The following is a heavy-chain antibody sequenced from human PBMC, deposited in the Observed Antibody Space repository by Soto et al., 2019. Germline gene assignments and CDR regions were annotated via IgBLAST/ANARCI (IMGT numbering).Heavy chain of an antibody. J-gene: IGHJ4*02. D-gene: IGHD6-19*01. CDR2: IYPDDSDT. CDR1: GYRFTDYW. Sequence: PGESLKISCKASGYRFTDYWIGWVRQMPGKGLECMGIIYPDDSDTRYSPSFQGQVIISADKSITTAYLQWTSLKASDTAIYYCAGPFDTSGWYDYWGQGTLVTVSS. CDR3: AGPFDTSGWYDY. V-gene: IGHV5-51*01.